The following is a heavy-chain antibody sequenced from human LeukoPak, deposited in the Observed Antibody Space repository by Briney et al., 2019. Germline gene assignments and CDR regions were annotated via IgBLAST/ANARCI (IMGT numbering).Heavy chain of an antibody. D-gene: IGHD2-15*01. CDR3: AKGPLAAATKWFDP. CDR2: ISNNGDTT. CDR1: GFTFTTYA. V-gene: IGHV3-23*01. J-gene: IGHJ5*02. Sequence: GGSLRLSCAASGFTFTTYAMSWVRQAPGKGLEWVSTISNNGDTTYYADSVKGRFTISRDNSKNTLWLQMNGLRAEDTAVYYCAKGPLAAATKWFDPCGQGTLVTVSS.